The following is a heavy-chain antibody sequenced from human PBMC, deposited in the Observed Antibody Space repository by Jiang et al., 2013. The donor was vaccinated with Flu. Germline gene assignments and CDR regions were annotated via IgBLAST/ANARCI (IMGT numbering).Heavy chain of an antibody. CDR2: SRDKAHRYST. J-gene: IGHJ5*02. D-gene: IGHD3-10*01. Sequence: GRGLEWVARSRDKAHRYSTEYAASVKGRFTISRDNAKNSLYLQMNSLRAEDTAVYYCARDLVRGRSWFDPWGQGTQLTVSS. V-gene: IGHV3-72*01. CDR3: ARDLVRGRSWFDP.